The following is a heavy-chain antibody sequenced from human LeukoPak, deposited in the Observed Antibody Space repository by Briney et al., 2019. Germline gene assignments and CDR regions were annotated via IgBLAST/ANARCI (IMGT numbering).Heavy chain of an antibody. D-gene: IGHD6-13*01. CDR1: GFTFSSYE. Sequence: GGSLRLSCAASGFTFSSYEMTWVRQAPGKGLEWVSYISSSGSTIYYADSVKGRFTISRDNAKNSLYLQMNSLRAEDTAVYYCAREDVIAAPFDYWGQGTLVTVSS. V-gene: IGHV3-48*03. CDR2: ISSSGSTI. J-gene: IGHJ4*02. CDR3: AREDVIAAPFDY.